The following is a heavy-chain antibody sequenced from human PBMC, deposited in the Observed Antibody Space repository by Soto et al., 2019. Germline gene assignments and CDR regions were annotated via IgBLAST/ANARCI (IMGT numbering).Heavy chain of an antibody. Sequence: PSETLSLTCAVSGGSISSGGYSWSWIRQPPGKGVGWIGYIYHSGSTYYNPSLKSRVTISVDRSKNQFSLKLSSVTAADTAVYYCARGRSSGWSNWFDPWGQGTLVTVSS. J-gene: IGHJ5*02. V-gene: IGHV4-30-2*01. CDR1: GGSISSGGYS. CDR3: ARGRSSGWSNWFDP. D-gene: IGHD6-19*01. CDR2: IYHSGST.